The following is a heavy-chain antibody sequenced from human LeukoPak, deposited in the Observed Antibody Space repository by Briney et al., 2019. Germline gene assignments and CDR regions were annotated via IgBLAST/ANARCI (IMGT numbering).Heavy chain of an antibody. V-gene: IGHV4-59*08. CDR2: IYYGGST. CDR3: ARWGSTDYYYAMDA. CDR1: GGSISSYY. D-gene: IGHD7-27*01. Sequence: SETLSLTCTVSGGSISSYYWTWIRQPPGKGLEWIGYIYYGGSTNYNPSLKSRVTISVDTSTNQFSLKLSSMTAADTAVYFCARWGSTDYYYAMDAWGQGTTVTVSS. J-gene: IGHJ6*02.